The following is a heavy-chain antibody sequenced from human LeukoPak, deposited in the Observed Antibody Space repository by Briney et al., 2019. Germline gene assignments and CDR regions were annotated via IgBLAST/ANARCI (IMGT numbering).Heavy chain of an antibody. CDR3: ARGVGELRPEFSY. J-gene: IGHJ4*02. CDR1: GFTFSSYG. Sequence: GGSLRLSCAASGFTFSSYGIHWVRQAPGKGLEWVAIISYDGSNKYYADSVKGRFTISRDNAKNSLYLQMNSLRAEDTAVYYCARGVGELRPEFSYWGQGTLVTVSS. D-gene: IGHD1-26*01. CDR2: ISYDGSNK. V-gene: IGHV3-30-3*01.